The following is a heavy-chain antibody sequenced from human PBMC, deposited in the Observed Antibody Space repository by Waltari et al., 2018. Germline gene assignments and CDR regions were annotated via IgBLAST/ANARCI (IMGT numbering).Heavy chain of an antibody. CDR3: MRGADL. Sequence: EVQVVESGGGLVQHGWALKLSSLASGFTDTGAGTHWVRQGPGKGLVWVSRLSGDGGITNYADFVKGRFTISRDRAKNTLYLQMNSLRPDDTAIYYCMRGADLRGQGIPVTVSS. CDR2: LSGDGGIT. J-gene: IGHJ4*02. D-gene: IGHD3-3*01. V-gene: IGHV3-74*01. CDR1: GFTDTGAG.